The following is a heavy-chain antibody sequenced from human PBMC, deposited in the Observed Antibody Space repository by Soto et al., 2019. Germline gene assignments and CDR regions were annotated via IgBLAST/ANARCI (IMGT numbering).Heavy chain of an antibody. J-gene: IGHJ6*02. CDR3: ARRGESGSWSSDYYFYMDV. V-gene: IGHV1-69*01. CDR2: MIPVFGST. CDR1: GGTFSSYA. D-gene: IGHD6-13*01. Sequence: QVQLVQSGAEVKKPGSSVKVSCKASGGTFSSYAISWVRQAPGQGLEWMAGMIPVFGSTHYTKKFQGRVTVTADESTSTAYLEVSSLRSEDTAVYYCARRGESGSWSSDYYFYMDVWGQGTTVIVS.